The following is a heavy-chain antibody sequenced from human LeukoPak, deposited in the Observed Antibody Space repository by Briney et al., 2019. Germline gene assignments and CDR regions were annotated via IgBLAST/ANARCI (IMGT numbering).Heavy chain of an antibody. V-gene: IGHV3-30*02. D-gene: IGHD5-12*01. J-gene: IGHJ4*02. CDR2: IRSDGSNK. CDR1: GFTFGSYG. Sequence: GGSLRLSCAASGFTFGSYGMHWVRQAPGKGLEWVTFIRSDGSNKYYADSVKGRFTISRDNSKNTLYLQMNSLRAEDTAVYHCAKWRGGYEPNLDYWGQGTLVTVSS. CDR3: AKWRGGYEPNLDY.